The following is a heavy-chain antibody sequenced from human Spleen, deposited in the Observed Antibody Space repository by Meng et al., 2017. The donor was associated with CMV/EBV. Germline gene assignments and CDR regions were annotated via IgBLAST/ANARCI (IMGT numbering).Heavy chain of an antibody. J-gene: IGHJ4*02. D-gene: IGHD2-15*01. CDR2: INPNSGGT. CDR3: ARGPIDSVSN. V-gene: IGHV1-2*02. CDR1: GYTFTGYY. Sequence: ASVKVSCKTSGYTFTGYYMHWVRQAPGQGLEWMGWINPNSGGTNYAQKFQGRVSMTRDTSINTAYMELSRLRFDDTAVYYCARGPIDSVSNWGQGTLVTVSS.